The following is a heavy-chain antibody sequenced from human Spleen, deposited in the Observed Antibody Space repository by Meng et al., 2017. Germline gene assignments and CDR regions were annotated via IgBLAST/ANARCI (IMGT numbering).Heavy chain of an antibody. D-gene: IGHD2-21*02. CDR1: GYTFTDYY. J-gene: IGHJ5*02. Sequence: ASVKVSCKASGYTFTDYYMHWVRLAPGQGLEWMGWINPNSGGTNYAHQFQGRVTMTRDTSISTAHMELSRLTSDDTAVYYCARKVVTARAQENWFDPWGQGTLVTVSS. CDR3: ARKVVTARAQENWFDP. V-gene: IGHV1-2*07. CDR2: INPNSGGT.